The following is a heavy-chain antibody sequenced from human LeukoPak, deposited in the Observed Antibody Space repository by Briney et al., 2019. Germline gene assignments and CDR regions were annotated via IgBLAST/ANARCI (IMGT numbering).Heavy chain of an antibody. CDR2: ISISSDAI. D-gene: IGHD2/OR15-2a*01. J-gene: IGHJ4*02. V-gene: IGHV3-48*01. CDR3: ARGAREYDW. CDR1: GFIFTSYN. Sequence: PGGSLRLSCVASGFIFTSYNMNWVRQAQGKGLEWVSYISISSDAIYYADSVKGRFTISRDNAKNSLYLQMNSLRAEDTAVYFCARGAREYDWWGQGTLVTVSS.